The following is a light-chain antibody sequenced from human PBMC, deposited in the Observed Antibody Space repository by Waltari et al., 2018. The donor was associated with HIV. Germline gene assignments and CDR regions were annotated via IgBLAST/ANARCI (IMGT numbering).Light chain of an antibody. CDR2: GAS. J-gene: IGKJ2*01. V-gene: IGKV3-20*01. CDR1: QSVRSSY. Sequence: ELVLTQSPGTQSLSPGERATLSCRASQSVRSSYLAWYQKKPGQAPRLLIYGASSSATGIPDRFSGSGSGTDFTLTISRLEPEDFAVYYCQQYGGSPYTFGQGTKLEIK. CDR3: QQYGGSPYT.